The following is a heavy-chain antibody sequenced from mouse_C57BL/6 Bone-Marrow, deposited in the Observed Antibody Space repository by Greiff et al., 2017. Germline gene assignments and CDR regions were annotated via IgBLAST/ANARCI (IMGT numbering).Heavy chain of an antibody. D-gene: IGHD2-3*01. J-gene: IGHJ2*01. CDR3: SSYDGNYFDF. Sequence: EVQLQQSGAELVRPGASVKLSCTASGFNIKDDYIHWVKQRPEQGLEWIGWIDPEIGDTEYASKFQGKATITSDTSSNTAYLQLSSLTSEDAAVYYCSSYDGNYFDFWGQGTPLTVAS. CDR2: IDPEIGDT. V-gene: IGHV14-4*01. CDR1: GFNIKDDY.